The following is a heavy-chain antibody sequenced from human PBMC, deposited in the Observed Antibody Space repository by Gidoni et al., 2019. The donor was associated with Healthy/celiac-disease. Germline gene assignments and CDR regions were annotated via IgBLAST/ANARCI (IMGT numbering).Heavy chain of an antibody. D-gene: IGHD3-16*01. CDR2: RNHSVRT. Sequence: QVQLQQWGAGLLKPSETLSFPCAVYVWSFIGYYWSWIRQPPGKGLEWIGARNHSVRTNYNPYLKSRVTISVDTSKNQFSLKLSSVTAADTAVYYCARGAGETWGEGTLVTVSS. V-gene: IGHV4-34*01. CDR1: VWSFIGYY. J-gene: IGHJ4*02. CDR3: ARGAGET.